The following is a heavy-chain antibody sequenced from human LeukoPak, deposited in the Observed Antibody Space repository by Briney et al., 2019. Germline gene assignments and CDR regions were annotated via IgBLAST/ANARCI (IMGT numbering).Heavy chain of an antibody. D-gene: IGHD2-2*01. CDR1: GFAASGFTFSTFG. Sequence: GGSLRLSCAASGFAASGFTFSTFGMHWVRQAPGKGLEWVSSISSSSSYIYYADSVKGRFTISRDNAKNSLYLQMNSLRAEDTAVYYCAMAPCSSTSCYSDYWGLGTLVTVSS. V-gene: IGHV3-21*01. J-gene: IGHJ4*02. CDR3: AMAPCSSTSCYSDY. CDR2: ISSSSSYI.